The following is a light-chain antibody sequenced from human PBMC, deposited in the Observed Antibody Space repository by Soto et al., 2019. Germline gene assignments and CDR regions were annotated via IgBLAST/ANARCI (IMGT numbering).Light chain of an antibody. J-gene: IGKJ2*01. CDR1: QSISTY. CDR3: QQSYSTPHT. Sequence: DIQMTQSPSSLSASVGDRVTITCRASQSISTYVNWYQQKPGKAPKFLIYGASSLQRGVPSRFSGSGSGTDFTLIISSLQPEDFATYFCQQSYSTPHTFGQGTKLEIK. V-gene: IGKV1-39*01. CDR2: GAS.